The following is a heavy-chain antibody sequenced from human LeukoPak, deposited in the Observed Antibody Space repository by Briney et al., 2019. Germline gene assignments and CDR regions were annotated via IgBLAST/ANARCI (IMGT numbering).Heavy chain of an antibody. CDR1: GGSFSGYY. V-gene: IGHV4-34*01. D-gene: IGHD3-10*01. CDR3: ARGWFGELLH. CDR2: INHSGST. Sequence: SETLSLTCAVYGGSFSGYYWSWIRQPPGKGLEWTGEINHSGSTNYNPSLKSRVTISVDTSKNQFSLKLSSVTAADTAVYYCARGWFGELLHWGQGTLVTVSS. J-gene: IGHJ4*02.